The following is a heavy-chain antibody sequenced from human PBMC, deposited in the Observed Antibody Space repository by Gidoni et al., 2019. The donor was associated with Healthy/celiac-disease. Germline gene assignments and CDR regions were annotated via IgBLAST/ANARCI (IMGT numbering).Heavy chain of an antibody. V-gene: IGHV5-51*01. CDR2: IYPGDSDT. CDR3: ARQGGYYDFWGPTPLNWFDP. CDR1: GYSFTSYW. Sequence: EVQLVQSGAEVKKPGESLKISCKGSGYSFTSYWLGWVRQMPGKGLEWLGIIYPGDSDTRYSPSFQGQVTISADKSISTAYLQWSSLKASDTAMYYCARQGGYYDFWGPTPLNWFDPWGQGTLVTVSS. J-gene: IGHJ5*02. D-gene: IGHD3-3*01.